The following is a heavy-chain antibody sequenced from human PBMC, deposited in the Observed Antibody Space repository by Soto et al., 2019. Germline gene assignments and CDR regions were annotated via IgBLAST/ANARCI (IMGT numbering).Heavy chain of an antibody. V-gene: IGHV6-1*01. Sequence: SQTLSLTCAISGDSVSSNSAAWNWIRQSPSRGLEWLGRTYYRSKWYNDYAVSVKSRITINPDTSKNQFSLQLNSVTPEDTAVYYCARGRFRASPKSRDTAMESFDYWGQGTLVTVSS. CDR2: TYYRSKWYN. J-gene: IGHJ4*02. CDR1: GDSVSSNSAA. D-gene: IGHD5-18*01. CDR3: ARGRFRASPKSRDTAMESFDY.